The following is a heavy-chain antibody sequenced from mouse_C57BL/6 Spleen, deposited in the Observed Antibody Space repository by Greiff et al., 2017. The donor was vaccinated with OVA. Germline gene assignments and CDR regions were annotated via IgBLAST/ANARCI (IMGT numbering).Heavy chain of an antibody. J-gene: IGHJ4*01. Sequence: EVMLVESGAELVKPGASVKLSCTASGFNIKDYYMHWVKQRTEQGLEWIGRIDPEDGETKYAPKFQGKATITADTSSNTAYLQLSSLTSEDTAVYYCAAYYYGVATGDAMDYWGQGTSVTVSS. CDR3: AAYYYGVATGDAMDY. V-gene: IGHV14-2*01. D-gene: IGHD1-1*01. CDR2: IDPEDGET. CDR1: GFNIKDYY.